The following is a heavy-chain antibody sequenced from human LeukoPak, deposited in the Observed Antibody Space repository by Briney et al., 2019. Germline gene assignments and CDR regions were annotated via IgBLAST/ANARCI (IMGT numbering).Heavy chain of an antibody. J-gene: IGHJ6*02. CDR3: ARDALDQYYYYYYYGMDV. CDR2: IKQVGREK. D-gene: IGHD2/OR15-2a*01. V-gene: IGHV3-7*01. CDR1: GFTFGSYW. Sequence: GESLRLSCAASGFTFGSYWMSWVRQAPGKWMGWVANIKQVGREKYHMDSVKGRFTISRDTAKNSLYLQMNSLRAEDTAVYYCARDALDQYYYYYYYGMDVWGQGTTVTVSS.